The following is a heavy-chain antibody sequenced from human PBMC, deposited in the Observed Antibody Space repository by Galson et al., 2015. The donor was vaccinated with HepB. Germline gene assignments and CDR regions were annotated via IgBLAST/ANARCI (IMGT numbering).Heavy chain of an antibody. Sequence: SETLSLTCTISGVSVSSGSYDWSWIRQPPGKGLEWIGYIDYSGSTKYNPSLESRVTMSGDTSKNQFSLKVTFVTAADTAVYFCARGVAGYYEAFDIWGQGTMVTVSS. CDR2: IDYSGST. D-gene: IGHD3-3*01. J-gene: IGHJ3*02. CDR1: GVSVSSGSYD. CDR3: ARGVAGYYEAFDI. V-gene: IGHV4-61*01.